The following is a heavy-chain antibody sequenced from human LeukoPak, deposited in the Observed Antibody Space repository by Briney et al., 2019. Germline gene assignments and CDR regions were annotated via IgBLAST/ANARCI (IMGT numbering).Heavy chain of an antibody. CDR1: GYTFTGYY. D-gene: IGHD4-23*01. J-gene: IGHJ5*02. V-gene: IGHV1-2*06. Sequence: ASVKVSCKASGYTFTGYYMHWVRQAPGQGLEWMGRINPNSGGTNYAQKFQGRVTMTRDTSISTAYMELSRLRSDDTAVYYCARDPSYNDHGGNNWFDPWGQGTLVTVSS. CDR2: INPNSGGT. CDR3: ARDPSYNDHGGNNWFDP.